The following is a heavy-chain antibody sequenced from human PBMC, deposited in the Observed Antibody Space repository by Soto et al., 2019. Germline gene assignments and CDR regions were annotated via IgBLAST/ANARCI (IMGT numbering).Heavy chain of an antibody. J-gene: IGHJ6*02. D-gene: IGHD2-21*02. CDR2: IIPIFGRA. V-gene: IGHV1-69*01. Sequence: QVQLVQSGAEVKKPGSSVKVSCKASGGTFSSYAISWVRQAPGQGLEWMGGIIPIFGRANYAQKFQGRVTITADESTSTAYMELSSLRSEDTAVYYCARGEVVTTSYYYYGMDLWGQGTTVTVSS. CDR3: ARGEVVTTSYYYYGMDL. CDR1: GGTFSSYA.